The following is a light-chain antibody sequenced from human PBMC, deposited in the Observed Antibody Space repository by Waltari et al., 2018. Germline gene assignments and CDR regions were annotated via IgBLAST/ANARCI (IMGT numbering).Light chain of an antibody. CDR1: QSVSSN. J-gene: IGKJ5*01. CDR2: EAS. Sequence: EIVLTHAPATLSVSPGERATFPCRASQSVSSNLAWYHQKPGQAPRLLIYEASTRATSTPARFSGSGSGTDFTLTISSLQSEDSAVYYCQQYNHWPPITFGQGTRLEIK. V-gene: IGKV3-15*01. CDR3: QQYNHWPPIT.